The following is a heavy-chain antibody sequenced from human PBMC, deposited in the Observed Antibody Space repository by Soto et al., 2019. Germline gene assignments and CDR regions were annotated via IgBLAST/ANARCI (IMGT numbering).Heavy chain of an antibody. D-gene: IGHD1-26*01. Sequence: QVQLVQSGAEVKKPGASVNISCQASGFTFSDTLINWVRQGPGQRLEWMGWINPANGNTRYSESFQGRVTISSRSSASTAYVALSDLTSEDTAVYYCARDIVSVGPRAKDAFDVWGQGKMITVSS. CDR3: ARDIVSVGPRAKDAFDV. CDR1: GFTFSDTL. J-gene: IGHJ3*01. CDR2: INPANGNT. V-gene: IGHV1-3*01.